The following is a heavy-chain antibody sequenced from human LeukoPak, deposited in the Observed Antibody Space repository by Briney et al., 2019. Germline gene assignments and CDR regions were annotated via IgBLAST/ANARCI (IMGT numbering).Heavy chain of an antibody. CDR3: AREYYDSSGYSSDYYGMDV. V-gene: IGHV1-2*02. CDR1: GYTFTGYY. J-gene: IGHJ6*02. D-gene: IGHD3-22*01. Sequence: ASVKVSCKASGYTFTGYYMHWVRQAPGQGLEWMGWINPNSGGTNYAQKFQGRVTMTRDTSISTAYMELSRLRSDDTAVYYCAREYYDSSGYSSDYYGMDVWGQGTTVTVSS. CDR2: INPNSGGT.